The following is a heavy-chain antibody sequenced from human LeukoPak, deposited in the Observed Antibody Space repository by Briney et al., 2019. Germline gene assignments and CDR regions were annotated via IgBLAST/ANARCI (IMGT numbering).Heavy chain of an antibody. CDR2: IKSKFDGGTT. CDR1: GSTFRNDW. D-gene: IGHD6-25*01. Sequence: GGSLRLSCEGAGSTFRNDWMTWVRQAPGKGLEWVGHIKSKFDGGTTDYAAPVRGRFTISTDDSRSTLFLQMNSLRTEDTAVYYCARERHGRLVHWGQGTLVTVSS. V-gene: IGHV3-15*01. J-gene: IGHJ4*02. CDR3: ARERHGRLVH.